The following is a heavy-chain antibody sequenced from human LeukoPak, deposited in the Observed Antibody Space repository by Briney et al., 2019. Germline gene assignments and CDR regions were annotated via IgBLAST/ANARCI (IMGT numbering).Heavy chain of an antibody. CDR1: GFMFSSNW. D-gene: IGHD5-24*01. V-gene: IGHV3-7*03. CDR3: AKEGRSLQTY. CDR2: IKEDGTET. J-gene: IGHJ4*02. Sequence: GGSLRLSCAASGFMFSSNWMSWVGLAPGRGLEWVANIKEDGTETYYVDSVKGRFTISRDNAKNSLYLQMNSLRVEDTAVYYCAKEGRSLQTYWGQGTLVTVSS.